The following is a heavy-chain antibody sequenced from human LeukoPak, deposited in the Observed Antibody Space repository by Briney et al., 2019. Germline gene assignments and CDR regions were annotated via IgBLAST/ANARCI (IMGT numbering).Heavy chain of an antibody. D-gene: IGHD3-16*02. J-gene: IGHJ2*01. CDR3: AKDRYTHAGGEVWYFDL. Sequence: PGGSLRLSCAASGFTFSSYAMSWVRQAPGKGLEWVSAISGSGGSTYYADSVKGRFTISRDNSKNTLYLQMNSLRAEDTAVYYCAKDRYTHAGGEVWYFDLWGRGTLVTVSS. CDR2: ISGSGGST. CDR1: GFTFSSYA. V-gene: IGHV3-23*01.